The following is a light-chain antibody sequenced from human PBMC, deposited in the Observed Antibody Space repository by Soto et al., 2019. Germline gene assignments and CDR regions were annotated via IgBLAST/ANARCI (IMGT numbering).Light chain of an antibody. CDR2: EGN. Sequence: QSALTQPASVSGSPGQSITISCTGTSSDVLNYDVVSWYQYHPDKAPKLIIYEGNKRPSGVSNRFSGSRSDNMASLTISGLQPEDEADYYCCSYVYSNSWVFGGGTKLTVL. CDR1: SSDVLNYDV. J-gene: IGLJ3*02. CDR3: CSYVYSNSWV. V-gene: IGLV2-23*01.